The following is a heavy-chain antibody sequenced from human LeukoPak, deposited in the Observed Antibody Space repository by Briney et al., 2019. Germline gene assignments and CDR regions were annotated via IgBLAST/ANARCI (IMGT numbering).Heavy chain of an antibody. CDR3: ARATGATYNFDY. J-gene: IGHJ4*02. V-gene: IGHV3-30*03. D-gene: IGHD1-1*01. CDR2: ISYDGRSK. Sequence: GRSLRLSCAASGFTFSSYGMHWVRQAPGKGLEWVAVISYDGRSKYYADSMKGRFTISRDNSKNTLYLQMNSLRAEDAAVYYCARATGATYNFDYWGQGTPVTVSS. CDR1: GFTFSSYG.